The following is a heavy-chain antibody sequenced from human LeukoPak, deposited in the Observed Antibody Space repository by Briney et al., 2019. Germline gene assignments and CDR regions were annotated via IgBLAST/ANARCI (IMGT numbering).Heavy chain of an antibody. Sequence: SGGSLRLSCAASGFTFSSYSMNWVRQAPGKGLEWVSSISSSSSYIYYADSVKGRFTISRDNAKNSLYLQMNSLRAEDTAVYYCARDPIAAAGTSYFDYWGQGTLVTVSS. CDR3: ARDPIAAAGTSYFDY. CDR1: GFTFSSYS. V-gene: IGHV3-21*01. J-gene: IGHJ4*02. D-gene: IGHD6-13*01. CDR2: ISSSSSYI.